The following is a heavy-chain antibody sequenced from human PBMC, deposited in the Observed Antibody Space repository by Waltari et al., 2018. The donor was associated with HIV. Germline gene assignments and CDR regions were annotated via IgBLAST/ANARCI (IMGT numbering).Heavy chain of an antibody. CDR1: GGSISRGDYY. J-gene: IGHJ5*02. D-gene: IGHD3-22*01. V-gene: IGHV4-30-4*01. Sequence: VQLQESGPGLVKPSQTLSLTGTVSGGSISRGDYYWSWIRQPPGKGLEWIGYIYYSGSTYYNPSLKSRVTISVDTSKNQFSLKLSSVTAADTAVYYCASGDYYYDSSGPWGQGTLVTVSS. CDR2: IYYSGST. CDR3: ASGDYYYDSSGP.